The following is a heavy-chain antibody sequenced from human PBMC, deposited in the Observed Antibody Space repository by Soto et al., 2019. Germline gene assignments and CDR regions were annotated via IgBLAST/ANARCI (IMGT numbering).Heavy chain of an antibody. V-gene: IGHV1-69*13. Sequence: GASVKVSCKASGGIFSTYAISWLRQAPGQGLEWMGGIIPLFGTPNYAQRFQGRVTVTADASTSTAYMELRSLRSEDTAVYYCARDRTTRVGRFDPWGQGTLVTVSS. CDR3: ARDRTTRVGRFDP. CDR2: IIPLFGTP. CDR1: GGIFSTYA. J-gene: IGHJ5*02. D-gene: IGHD1-1*01.